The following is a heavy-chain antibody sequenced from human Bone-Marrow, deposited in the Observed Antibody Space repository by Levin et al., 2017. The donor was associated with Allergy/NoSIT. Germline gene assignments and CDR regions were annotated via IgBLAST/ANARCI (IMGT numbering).Heavy chain of an antibody. Sequence: GGSLRLSCTDSGFTFSNYGMHWVRQAPGKGLEWVAIISYDGSKKYYADSVKGRFTISRDNSKNTLYLQMNSLRAEDTAVYYCAKFREPGRVTVAYYYYMDVWGKGTTVTVSS. V-gene: IGHV3-30*18. CDR3: AKFREPGRVTVAYYYYMDV. CDR1: GFTFSNYG. D-gene: IGHD2-8*02. J-gene: IGHJ6*03. CDR2: ISYDGSKK.